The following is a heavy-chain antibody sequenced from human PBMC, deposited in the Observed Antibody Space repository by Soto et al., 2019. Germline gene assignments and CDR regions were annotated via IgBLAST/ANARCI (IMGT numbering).Heavy chain of an antibody. CDR1: RISFSNYW. CDR3: ATLYSFAFEY. J-gene: IGHJ4*02. Sequence: EVQVVESGGGLVQPGGSLRLSCAASRISFSNYWMSWVRQAPGKGLEWVANIKEDGSEKFYVDSVKGRFTISRDNAKKSLYLQMNSLRAEDTAVYYCATLYSFAFEYWGQGTPVTVSS. V-gene: IGHV3-7*01. CDR2: IKEDGSEK. D-gene: IGHD2-21*01.